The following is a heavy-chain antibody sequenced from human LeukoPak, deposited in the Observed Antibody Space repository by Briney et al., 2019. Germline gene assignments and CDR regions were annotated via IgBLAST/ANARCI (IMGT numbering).Heavy chain of an antibody. Sequence: SQTLSLTCTVSGGSISSGSYYWSWIRQPAGKGLEWIGRIYTSGSTNYNPSLKSRVTISVDTSKNQFSLKLSPVTAADTAVYYCARLSDYVWGSYRYTGPLYYMDVWGKGTTVTVSS. CDR3: ARLSDYVWGSYRYTGPLYYMDV. V-gene: IGHV4-61*02. D-gene: IGHD3-16*02. CDR2: IYTSGST. J-gene: IGHJ6*03. CDR1: GGSISSGSYY.